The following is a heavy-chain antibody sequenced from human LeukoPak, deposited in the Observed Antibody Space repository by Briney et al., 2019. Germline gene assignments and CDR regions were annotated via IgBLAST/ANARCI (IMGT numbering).Heavy chain of an antibody. D-gene: IGHD2-15*01. J-gene: IGHJ4*02. CDR1: GGSISGYS. V-gene: IGHV4-59*08. CDR3: ARRYCGGGSCYSAIDY. CDR2: IHYSGST. Sequence: PSETLSLTCTVSGGSISGYSWSWIRQPPGKGLEWIGYIHYSGSTNYNPSLPSRVTISVDTPKNQFSLKLTSVTAADTAVYYCARRYCGGGSCYSAIDYWGQGTLVTVSS.